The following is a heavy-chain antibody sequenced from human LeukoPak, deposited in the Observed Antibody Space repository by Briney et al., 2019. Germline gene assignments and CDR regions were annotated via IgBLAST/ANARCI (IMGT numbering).Heavy chain of an antibody. Sequence: ASVKVSCKASGYTFTGYYMHWVRQAPGQGLEWMGRINPNSGGTNYAQKFQGGVTMTRDTSISTAYMELSRLRSDDTAVYYCARSLTYYYGSGSYYGPRYFDYWGQGTLVTVSS. CDR3: ARSLTYYYGSGSYYGPRYFDY. CDR2: INPNSGGT. V-gene: IGHV1-2*06. D-gene: IGHD3-10*01. CDR1: GYTFTGYY. J-gene: IGHJ4*02.